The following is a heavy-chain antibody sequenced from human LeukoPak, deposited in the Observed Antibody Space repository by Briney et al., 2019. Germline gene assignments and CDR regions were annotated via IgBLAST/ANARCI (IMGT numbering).Heavy chain of an antibody. Sequence: SETLSLTCTVSGGSISSSSYYWGWIRQPPGKGLEWIVSIYYSGSTYYNPSLKSRVTISVDTSKNQFSLKLSSVTAADTAVYYCARDRGSGYYDSSGAFDIWGQGTMVTVSS. CDR3: ARDRGSGYYDSSGAFDI. J-gene: IGHJ3*02. CDR1: GGSISSSSYY. CDR2: IYYSGST. V-gene: IGHV4-39*07. D-gene: IGHD3-22*01.